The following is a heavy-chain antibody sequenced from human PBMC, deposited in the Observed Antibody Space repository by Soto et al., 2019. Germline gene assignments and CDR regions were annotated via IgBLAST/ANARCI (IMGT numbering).Heavy chain of an antibody. CDR3: ARVGTGSSTPLDI. CDR1: GFMFTRST. Sequence: GGSLRLSCVASGFMFTRSTMNWVRQAPGKWLGWVSSITSASDYIFYADSVKGRFTISRDNAKNSLYLQMNSLRAEDTAVYYCARVGTGSSTPLDIWGQGTMVTVSS. J-gene: IGHJ3*02. V-gene: IGHV3-21*01. CDR2: ITSASDYI. D-gene: IGHD3-9*01.